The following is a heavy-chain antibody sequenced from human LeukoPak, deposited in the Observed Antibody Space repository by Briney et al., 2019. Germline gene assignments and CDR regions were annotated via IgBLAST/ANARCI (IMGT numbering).Heavy chain of an antibody. CDR2: MNPNSGNT. CDR1: GYTFTNYY. V-gene: IGHV1-8*03. CDR3: ARRADSSSSVRGKLGYYYYMDV. D-gene: IGHD6-6*01. Sequence: GASVKVSCKASGYTFTNYYIHWVRQAPGQGLEWMGWMNPNSGNTGYAQKFQGRVTITRNTSISTAYMELSSLRSEDTAVYYCARRADSSSSVRGKLGYYYYMDVWGKGTTVTVSS. J-gene: IGHJ6*03.